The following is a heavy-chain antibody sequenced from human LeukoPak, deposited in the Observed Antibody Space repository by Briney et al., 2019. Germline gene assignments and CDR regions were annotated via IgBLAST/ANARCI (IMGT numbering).Heavy chain of an antibody. J-gene: IGHJ4*02. Sequence: GGSLRLSCVASGFTFSNYGMNWVRPAPGKGLEWVSGIVGSGVTTYYADSVKGRFTISRDNSKNTIHLQMNSLRAEDTAVYFCAKDRSGWLFDYWGQGTLVTVSS. V-gene: IGHV3-23*01. D-gene: IGHD6-19*01. CDR1: GFTFSNYG. CDR2: IVGSGVTT. CDR3: AKDRSGWLFDY.